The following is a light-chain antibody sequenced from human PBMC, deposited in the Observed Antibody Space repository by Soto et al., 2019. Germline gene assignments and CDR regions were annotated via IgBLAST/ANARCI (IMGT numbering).Light chain of an antibody. CDR2: INSDGSH. J-gene: IGLJ2*01. Sequence: QPVLTQSPSVSASLGASVKFTCTLSSGHSNYAIAWHQQQPEKGPRYLMKINSDGSHSKGDGIPDRFSGSSSGAERYLTISSLQSEDEADYYCQTWGPGFRIFGGGTKLTVL. CDR3: QTWGPGFRI. CDR1: SGHSNYA. V-gene: IGLV4-69*01.